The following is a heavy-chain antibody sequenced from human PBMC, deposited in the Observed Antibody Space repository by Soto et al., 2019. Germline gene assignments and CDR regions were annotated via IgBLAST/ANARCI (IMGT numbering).Heavy chain of an antibody. J-gene: IGHJ4*02. CDR2: IYWDDDK. D-gene: IGHD5-12*01. Sequence: QITLKESGPTLVRPTQTLTLTCAFSGFSLSTTGVAVAWIRQPPGEALEWLALIYWDDDKRYNSSLKSRLTITKDTSRDQVVLAMTNMDPMDTATYFCAHSQRGPRDFWGPGILVTVSS. CDR3: AHSQRGPRDF. V-gene: IGHV2-5*02. CDR1: GFSLSTTGVA.